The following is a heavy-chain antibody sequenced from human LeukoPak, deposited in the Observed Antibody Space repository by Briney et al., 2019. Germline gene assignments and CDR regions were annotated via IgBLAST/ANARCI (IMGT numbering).Heavy chain of an antibody. CDR2: IDYDSSHI. CDR3: ARDPLRYLRVGHYDY. CDR1: GVTFSNSA. J-gene: IGHJ4*02. V-gene: IGHV3-21*01. D-gene: IGHD3-9*01. Sequence: TGGSLRLSCAAPGVTFSNSAMNWGRQVPGKGLEWVSSIDYDSSHIYYAASVRGRFTISRDNARNSVYLQMNSLRVEDTAVYYCARDPLRYLRVGHYDYWGQGTLVAVSS.